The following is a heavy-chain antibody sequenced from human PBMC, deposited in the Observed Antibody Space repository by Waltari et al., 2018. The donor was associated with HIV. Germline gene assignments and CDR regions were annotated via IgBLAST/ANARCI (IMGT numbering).Heavy chain of an antibody. CDR1: GYTFTSYD. D-gene: IGHD4-17*01. J-gene: IGHJ4*02. CDR2: MNPNRGNT. CDR3: ARGPLTTPRGYFDS. V-gene: IGHV1-8*01. Sequence: QVQLVQSGAEVKKPGASVKVSCKASGYTFTSYDINWVRQATGQGPEWMGWMNPNRGNTGYAQRFQGTVTMTRNTSISTAYMELSSLRSEDTAVYYCARGPLTTPRGYFDSWGQGTLVTVSS.